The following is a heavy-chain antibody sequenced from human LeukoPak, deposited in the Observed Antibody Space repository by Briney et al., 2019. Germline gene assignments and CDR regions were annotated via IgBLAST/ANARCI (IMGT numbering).Heavy chain of an antibody. CDR3: ARDPAVVPAANGAFDI. V-gene: IGHV1-69*13. CDR2: IIPIFGTA. D-gene: IGHD2-2*01. CDR1: GYTFTSYG. J-gene: IGHJ3*02. Sequence: SVKVSCKASGYTFTSYGISWVRQAPGQGLEWMGGIIPIFGTANYAQKFQGRVTITADESTSTAYMELSSLRSEDTAVYYCARDPAVVPAANGAFDIWGQGTMVTVSS.